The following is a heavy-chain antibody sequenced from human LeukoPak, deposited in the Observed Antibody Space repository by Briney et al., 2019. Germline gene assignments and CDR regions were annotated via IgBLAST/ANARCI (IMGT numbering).Heavy chain of an antibody. J-gene: IGHJ4*02. CDR3: AKGLYCSGGSCHAVHFDY. Sequence: PGRSLRLTCAASGFTFSSYGMHWVRQAPGKGLEWVAVISYDGSNKYYADSVKGRFTISRDNSKNTLYLQMNSLRAEDTAVYYCAKGLYCSGGSCHAVHFDYWAREPWSPSPQ. CDR2: ISYDGSNK. V-gene: IGHV3-30*18. D-gene: IGHD2-15*01. CDR1: GFTFSSYG.